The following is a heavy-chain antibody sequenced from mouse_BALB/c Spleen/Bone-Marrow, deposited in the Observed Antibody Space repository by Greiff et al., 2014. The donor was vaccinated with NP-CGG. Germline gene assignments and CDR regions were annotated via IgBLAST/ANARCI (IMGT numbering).Heavy chain of an antibody. D-gene: IGHD1-1*01. CDR2: INNNGGST. CDR1: GFTFSSYG. V-gene: IGHV5-6-3*01. J-gene: IGHJ1*01. CDR3: ARVYGWYFDV. Sequence: EVQVVESGGGLVQPGGSLKLSCVASGFTFSSYGMSWVRQTPDKRLELVATINNNGGSTYYPDSVKGRFTISRDNAKNTLYLQMSSLKSEDTAMYYCARVYGWYFDVWGAGTTVTVSS.